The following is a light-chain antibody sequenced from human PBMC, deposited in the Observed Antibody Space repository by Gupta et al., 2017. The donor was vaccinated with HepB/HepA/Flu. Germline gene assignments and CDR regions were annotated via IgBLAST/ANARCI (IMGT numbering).Light chain of an antibody. CDR1: ALPKQY. CDR3: QSADSSGTSVV. J-gene: IGLJ2*01. CDR2: KGN. Sequence: SYELTQPPSVSVSPGQTARIPCSGDALPKQYAYWYQQKPGQAPVLVIYKGNERPSGIPERFSGSSSGTTVTLTISGVQAEDEADYYCQSADSSGTSVVFGGGTKLTVL. V-gene: IGLV3-25*03.